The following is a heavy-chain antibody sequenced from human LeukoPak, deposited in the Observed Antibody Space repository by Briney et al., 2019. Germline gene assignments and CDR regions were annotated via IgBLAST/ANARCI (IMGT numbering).Heavy chain of an antibody. Sequence: GRSLRLSCAASGFTFDVFPMHWARQPQGRGREGVSGIIWMGGSIGYGDSVKGRLTISRDNDKNSLYLQMNSLRAEDMALYYCAKDMSGRGSNYFDAFDIWGQGTKVTVSS. CDR3: AKDMSGRGSNYFDAFDI. CDR2: IIWMGGSI. CDR1: GFTFDVFP. D-gene: IGHD1-7*01. V-gene: IGHV3-9*03. J-gene: IGHJ3*02.